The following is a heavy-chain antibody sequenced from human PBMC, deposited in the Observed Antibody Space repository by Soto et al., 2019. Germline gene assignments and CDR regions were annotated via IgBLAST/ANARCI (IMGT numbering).Heavy chain of an antibody. CDR2: IYYSGST. J-gene: IGHJ6*02. CDR3: ARQVVAAGYGMDV. CDR1: GGSISSSSYY. V-gene: IGHV4-39*01. Sequence: PSETLSFTCTVSGGSISSSSYYWGWIRQPPGKGLEWIGSIYYSGSTYYNPSLKSRVTISVDTSKNQFSLKLSSVTAADTAVYYCARQVVAAGYGMDVWGQGTTVTVSS. D-gene: IGHD3-22*01.